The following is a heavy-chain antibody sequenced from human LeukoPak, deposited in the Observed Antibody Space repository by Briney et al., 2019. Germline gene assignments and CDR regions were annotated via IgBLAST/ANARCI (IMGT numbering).Heavy chain of an antibody. CDR1: GGTFSSYA. D-gene: IGHD6-13*01. CDR2: IIPIFGTA. Sequence: ASVKVSCKASGGTFSSYAISWVRQAPGQGLEWMGGIIPIFGTANYAQKFQGRVTITADESTSTAYMELSSLRSEDTAVYYCARDRAAAGTRMGSGWRGPYFDYWGQGTLVTVSS. V-gene: IGHV1-69*13. J-gene: IGHJ4*02. CDR3: ARDRAAAGTRMGSGWRGPYFDY.